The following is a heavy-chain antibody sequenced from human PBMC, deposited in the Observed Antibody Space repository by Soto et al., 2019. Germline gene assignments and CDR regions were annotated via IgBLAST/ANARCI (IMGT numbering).Heavy chain of an antibody. D-gene: IGHD3-22*01. J-gene: IGHJ5*02. CDR1: GGSISSSSYY. V-gene: IGHV4-39*01. CDR3: ARLRSYYDSRGKGIGWFDP. Sequence: SETLSLTCTVSGGSISSSSYYWGWIRQPPGKGLEWIGSIYYSGSTYYNPSLKSRVTISVDTSKNQFSLKLSSVTAADTAVYYCARLRSYYDSRGKGIGWFDPWGQGTLVTVSS. CDR2: IYYSGST.